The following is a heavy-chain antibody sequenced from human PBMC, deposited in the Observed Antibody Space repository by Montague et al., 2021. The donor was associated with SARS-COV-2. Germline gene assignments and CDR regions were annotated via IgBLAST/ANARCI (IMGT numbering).Heavy chain of an antibody. CDR3: ARRSYDILTGYSIPNWFDP. D-gene: IGHD3-9*01. J-gene: IGHJ5*02. CDR2: IYYSGST. V-gene: IGHV4-39*01. CDR1: GGSISSSSYY. Sequence: SETLSLTCTVSGGSISSSSYYWGWIRQPPGKGLEWIGSIYYSGSTYYNPSLKSRVTISVGTSKNQFSLKLSSVTAADTAVYYCARRSYDILTGYSIPNWFDPWGQGTLVTVSS.